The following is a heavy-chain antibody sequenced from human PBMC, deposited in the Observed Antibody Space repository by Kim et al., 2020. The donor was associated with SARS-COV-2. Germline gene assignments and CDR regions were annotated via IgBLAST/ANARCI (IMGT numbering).Heavy chain of an antibody. J-gene: IGHJ6*02. V-gene: IGHV3-33*01. CDR2: IWYDGSNK. CDR1: GFTFSSYG. CDR3: ARGGTLSIAARSAGMDV. Sequence: GGSLRLSCAASGFTFSSYGMHWVRQAPGKGLEWVAVIWYDGSNKYYADSVKGRFTISRDNSKNTLYLQMNSLRAEDTAVYYCARGGTLSIAARSAGMDVWGQGTTVTVSS. D-gene: IGHD6-6*01.